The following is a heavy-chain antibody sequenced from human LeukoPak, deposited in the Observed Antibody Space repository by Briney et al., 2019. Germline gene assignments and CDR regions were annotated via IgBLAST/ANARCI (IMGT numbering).Heavy chain of an antibody. CDR2: INTNTRNP. D-gene: IGHD6-13*01. J-gene: IGHJ6*03. V-gene: IGHV7-4-1*02. CDR3: ARSIGGAGYMDV. Sequence: GASVKVSCKASGYTFISYSMNWVRQAPGQGLEWMGGINTNTRNPTYSQGFTGRFVFSLDTAVSTAYLQISSLKAEDTAVYYCARSIGGAGYMDVWGKGTTVTVSS. CDR1: GYTFISYS.